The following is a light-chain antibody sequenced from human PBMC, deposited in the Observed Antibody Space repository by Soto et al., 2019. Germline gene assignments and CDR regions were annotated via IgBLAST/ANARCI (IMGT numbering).Light chain of an antibody. CDR2: DAS. J-gene: IGKJ5*01. CDR1: QSVSRY. CDR3: QQRSNWPIT. Sequence: EIVLTQSPATLSLSPGERATLSCRASQSVSRYLAWYQQKPGRAPRLLIYDASNRATGIPARFSGSGSGTDFTLTISSLEPEDFAVYYCQQRSNWPITFGQGIRLEI. V-gene: IGKV3-11*01.